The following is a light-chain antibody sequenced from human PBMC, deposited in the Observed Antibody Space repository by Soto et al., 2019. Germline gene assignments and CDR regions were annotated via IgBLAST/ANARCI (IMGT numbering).Light chain of an antibody. Sequence: EIVMTQSPGTLSVSPGERAALSCRASQSVSSNLAWYQQKPGQAPRLLIYGASTRATGIPARFSGSGSGTEFTLSISSLQSEDFALYYCHQFNKWPLTFGGGTRVEIK. J-gene: IGKJ4*01. CDR1: QSVSSN. CDR3: HQFNKWPLT. V-gene: IGKV3-15*01. CDR2: GAS.